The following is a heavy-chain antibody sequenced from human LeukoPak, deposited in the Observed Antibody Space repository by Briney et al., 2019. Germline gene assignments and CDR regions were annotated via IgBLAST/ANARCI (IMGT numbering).Heavy chain of an antibody. CDR2: MNPNSGNT. CDR3: ARGPRGRALRGVINPFGY. J-gene: IGHJ4*02. D-gene: IGHD3-10*01. CDR1: GYTFTSND. V-gene: IGHV1-8*02. Sequence: GASVKVSCKASGYTFTSNDINWVRQATGQGLEWMGWMNPNSGNTGYAQKFQGRVTMTRNTSISTAYMELRSLRSEDTAVYSRARGPRGRALRGVINPFGYWGPGTLVTASP.